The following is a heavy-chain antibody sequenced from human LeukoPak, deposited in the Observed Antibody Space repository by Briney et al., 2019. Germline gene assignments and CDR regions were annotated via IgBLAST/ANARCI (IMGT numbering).Heavy chain of an antibody. D-gene: IGHD4/OR15-4a*01. CDR1: GFTFSSYA. V-gene: IGHV3-23*01. J-gene: IGHJ4*02. CDR2: ITNSGGRT. Sequence: GGSLRLSCAASGFTFSSYAMSWVRQAPGKGLELVSLITNSGGRTYYTASVKGRFTISRDNSKNTLYLQMNSLRAEDTAVYYCARRAGAYSHPYDYWGQGTLVTVSS. CDR3: ARRAGAYSHPYDY.